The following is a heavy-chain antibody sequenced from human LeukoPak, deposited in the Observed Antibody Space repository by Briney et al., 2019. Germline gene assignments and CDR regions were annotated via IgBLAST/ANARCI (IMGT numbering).Heavy chain of an antibody. V-gene: IGHV3-48*01. CDR3: ARALRAYSYGTYDY. J-gene: IGHJ4*02. CDR1: GFTFSSYS. D-gene: IGHD5-18*01. Sequence: GGSLRLSCAASGFTFSSYSMNWVRQAPGKGLEWVSYISSSSGTIYYADSVKGRFTISRDNAKNSLYLQMNSLRAGDTAVYYCARALRAYSYGTYDYWGQGTLVTVSS. CDR2: ISSSSGTI.